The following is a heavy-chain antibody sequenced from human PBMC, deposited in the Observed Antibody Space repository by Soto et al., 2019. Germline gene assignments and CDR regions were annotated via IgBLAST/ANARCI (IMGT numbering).Heavy chain of an antibody. CDR1: GGSISSGGYS. J-gene: IGHJ6*02. Sequence: SETLSLTCAVSGGSISSGGYSWSWIRQPPGKGLEWIGYMYHSGSTYYNPSLKSRVTISVDPSRNQFSLKLSSVTAADTAVYYCARTPMANIYYSHGMDVWGQGTTVTVSS. CDR2: MYHSGST. CDR3: ARTPMANIYYSHGMDV. V-gene: IGHV4-30-2*02. D-gene: IGHD3-10*01.